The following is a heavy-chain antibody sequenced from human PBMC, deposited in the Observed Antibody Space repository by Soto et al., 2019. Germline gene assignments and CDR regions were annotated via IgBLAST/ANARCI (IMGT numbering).Heavy chain of an antibody. CDR1: GFSLSTSGMC. CDR2: IDWDDDK. Sequence: SGPTLVNPXQTLTLTCTFSGFSLSTSGMCVSWIRQPPGKALEWLARIDWDDDKYYSTSLKTRLTISKDTSKNQVVLTMTNMDPVDTATYYCARIAVAGPNWYFDLWGRGTLVTVSS. CDR3: ARIAVAGPNWYFDL. V-gene: IGHV2-70*11. J-gene: IGHJ2*01. D-gene: IGHD6-19*01.